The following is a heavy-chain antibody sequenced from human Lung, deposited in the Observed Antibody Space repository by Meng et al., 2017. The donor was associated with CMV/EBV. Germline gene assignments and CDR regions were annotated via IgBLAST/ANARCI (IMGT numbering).Heavy chain of an antibody. V-gene: IGHV1-69*10. CDR3: ASALVRTVTTYYYYPYGLDV. CDR2: IIPMIDKA. J-gene: IGHJ6*02. D-gene: IGHD3-10*01. Sequence: SXXVSXKASGGTFSKYAFSWVRQAPGQGLEWMGGIIPMIDKAHYAQKFQGVVTITADKSTSTAYMELSSLKSDDTAVYYCASALVRTVTTYYYYPYGLDVWGQGTXVT. CDR1: GGTFSKYA.